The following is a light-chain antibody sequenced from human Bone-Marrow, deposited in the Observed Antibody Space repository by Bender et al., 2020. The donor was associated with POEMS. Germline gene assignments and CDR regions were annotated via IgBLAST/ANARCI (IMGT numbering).Light chain of an antibody. Sequence: QSALTQPASVSGSPGQSITISCSGTNSDVGFSNRVSWYQQHPGKAHKLLIYEVTQRPSGVSNRFSGSKSGNTATLTISRVEAGDEADYYCQVWDNFSDHYVFGTGTKVTVL. CDR3: QVWDNFSDHYV. CDR2: EVT. J-gene: IGLJ1*01. V-gene: IGLV2-14*02. CDR1: NSDVGFSNR.